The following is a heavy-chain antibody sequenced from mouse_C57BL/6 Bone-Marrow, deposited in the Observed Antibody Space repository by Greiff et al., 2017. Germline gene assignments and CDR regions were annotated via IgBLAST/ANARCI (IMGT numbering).Heavy chain of an antibody. J-gene: IGHJ1*03. CDR3: ARRIYCDGSSWCFDD. D-gene: IGHD1-1*01. CDR2: IYPRSGST. CDR1: GYTFTSYG. V-gene: IGHV1-81*01. Sequence: VQLQQSGAELVRPGASVKLSCKASGYTFTSYGISWVKQRTGQGLEWIGEIYPRSGSTYYNEKFKGKATLTADKSSSTAYMQLRSLTSEDSAVYVCARRIYCDGSSWCFDDWGTGTTVTVSS.